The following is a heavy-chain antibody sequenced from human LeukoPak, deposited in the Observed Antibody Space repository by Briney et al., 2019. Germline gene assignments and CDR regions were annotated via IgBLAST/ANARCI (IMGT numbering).Heavy chain of an antibody. CDR1: GFTFSSYA. CDR3: AKAQYYYDSSGYYSGNFDY. V-gene: IGHV3-23*01. Sequence: PGGSLRLSCAASGFTFSSYAMSWVRQAPGKGLEWVSAISGSGGSTYYADSVKGRFTISRDNPKNTLYLQMNSLRAEDTAVYYCAKAQYYYDSSGYYSGNFDYWGQGTLVTVSS. D-gene: IGHD3-22*01. CDR2: ISGSGGST. J-gene: IGHJ4*02.